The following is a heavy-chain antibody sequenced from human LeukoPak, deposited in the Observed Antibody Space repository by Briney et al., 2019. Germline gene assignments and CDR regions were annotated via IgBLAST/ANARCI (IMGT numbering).Heavy chain of an antibody. CDR2: IWYDGSNK. Sequence: PGRSLRLSRAASGFTFSSYGMHWVRQAPGKGLEWVAVIWYDGSNKYYADSVKGRFTISRDNSKNTLYLQMNNLRAEDTAVYYCARDRGFIVVVPAAFDYWGQGTLVTVSS. J-gene: IGHJ4*02. CDR3: ARDRGFIVVVPAAFDY. V-gene: IGHV3-33*01. D-gene: IGHD2-2*01. CDR1: GFTFSSYG.